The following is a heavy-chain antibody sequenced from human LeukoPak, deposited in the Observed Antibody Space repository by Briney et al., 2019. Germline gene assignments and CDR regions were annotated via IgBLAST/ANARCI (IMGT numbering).Heavy chain of an antibody. CDR3: ARDDSSGWYGNFDY. CDR2: INPNSGGT. Sequence: ASVKVSCTASGYTFTGYYMHWVRQAPGQGLEWMGWINPNSGGTNYAQKFQGRVTMTRDTSISTAYMELSRLRSDDTAVYYCARDDSSGWYGNFDYWGQGTLVTVSS. V-gene: IGHV1-2*02. J-gene: IGHJ4*02. CDR1: GYTFTGYY. D-gene: IGHD6-19*01.